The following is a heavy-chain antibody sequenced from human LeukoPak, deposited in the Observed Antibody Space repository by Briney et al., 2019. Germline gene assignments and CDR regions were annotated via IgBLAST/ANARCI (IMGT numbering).Heavy chain of an antibody. CDR2: IYSGGST. J-gene: IGHJ4*02. CDR1: GFTVSSNY. Sequence: GGSLRLSCAASGFTVSSNYMSWVRQAPGKGLEWVSVIYSGGSTYYADSVKGRFTISRDNSKNTLYLQMNSLRAEDTAVYYCARDLSSGWFYFDYWGQGTLVTVSS. D-gene: IGHD6-19*01. V-gene: IGHV3-53*01. CDR3: ARDLSSGWFYFDY.